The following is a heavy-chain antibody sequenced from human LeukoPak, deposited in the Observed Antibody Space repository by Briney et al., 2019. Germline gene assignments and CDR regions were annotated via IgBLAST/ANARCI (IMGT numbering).Heavy chain of an antibody. CDR1: GFTFNSNA. D-gene: IGHD3-3*01. CDR3: ARDERLLSFLK. J-gene: IGHJ4*02. Sequence: GGSLRLSCAALGFTFNSNAMSWVRQAPGKGLEWVSGITGSGGSTYYADSVKGRFTISRDNSKNTLYLQMNSLRAEHTAIYYCARDERLLSFLKWGQGTLVTVSS. V-gene: IGHV3-23*01. CDR2: ITGSGGST.